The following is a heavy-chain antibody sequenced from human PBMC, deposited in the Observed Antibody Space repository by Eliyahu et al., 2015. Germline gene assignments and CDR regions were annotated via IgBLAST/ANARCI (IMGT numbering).Heavy chain of an antibody. CDR3: ARNLYYYDSSGPVDY. D-gene: IGHD3-22*01. Sequence: QVQLVESGGGVVQPGRSLXLSCAASGFXFSSYGXHWVRQAPGKGLEWVAVIWYDGSNKYXADSVKGRFTISRDNSKNTLYLQMNSLRAEDTAVYYCARNLYYYDSSGPVDYWGQGTLVTVSS. V-gene: IGHV3-33*01. J-gene: IGHJ4*02. CDR2: IWYDGSNK. CDR1: GFXFSSYG.